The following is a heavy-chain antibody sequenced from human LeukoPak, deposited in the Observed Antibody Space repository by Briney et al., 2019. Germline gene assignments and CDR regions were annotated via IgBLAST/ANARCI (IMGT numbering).Heavy chain of an antibody. Sequence: SETLSLTCAVYGGSFSGYYWSWIRQPPGKGLEWIGEINHSGSTNYNPSLKSRVTISVDTSKNQVSLKLSSVTAADTAVYYCARGMAATVWFDPWGQGTLVTVSS. J-gene: IGHJ5*02. V-gene: IGHV4-34*01. D-gene: IGHD2-15*01. CDR3: ARGMAATVWFDP. CDR2: INHSGST. CDR1: GGSFSGYY.